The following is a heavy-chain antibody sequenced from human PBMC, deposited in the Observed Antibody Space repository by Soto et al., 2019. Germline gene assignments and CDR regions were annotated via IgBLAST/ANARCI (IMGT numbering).Heavy chain of an antibody. D-gene: IGHD2-15*01. CDR3: ARGFGSVGRSGTDAFDI. Sequence: GGSLRLSCAASGFTFSSYSMNWVRQAPGKGLEWVSYISSSSSTIYYADSVKGRFTNSRDNAKNSLYLQMNSLRAEDTAVYYCARGFGSVGRSGTDAFDIWGQGTMVTVSS. CDR2: ISSSSSTI. V-gene: IGHV3-48*01. CDR1: GFTFSSYS. J-gene: IGHJ3*02.